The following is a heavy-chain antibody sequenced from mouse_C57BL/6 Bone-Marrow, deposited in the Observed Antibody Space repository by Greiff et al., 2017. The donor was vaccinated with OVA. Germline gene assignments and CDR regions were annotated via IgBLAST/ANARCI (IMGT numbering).Heavy chain of an antibody. CDR2: IDPSDSYT. CDR3: ASEDYYGSGYSYYFDY. V-gene: IGHV1-50*01. Sequence: VQLQQPGAELVKPGASVKLSCKASGYTFTSYWMQWVKQRPGQGLEWIGEIDPSDSYTNYNQKFKGKATLTVDTSSSTAYMQLSSLTSAYSAVYNCASEDYYGSGYSYYFDYWGQGTTLTVSS. D-gene: IGHD1-1*01. J-gene: IGHJ2*01. CDR1: GYTFTSYW.